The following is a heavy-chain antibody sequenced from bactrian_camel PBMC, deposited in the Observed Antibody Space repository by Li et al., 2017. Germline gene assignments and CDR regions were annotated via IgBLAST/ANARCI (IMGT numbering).Heavy chain of an antibody. Sequence: HVQLVESGGGSVQAGGSLRLSCAASGYSFSNYCVGWFRQYPGKQPEGVTSIDSDGRTSYADTVKGRFTISVDNAKNALYLQMNNLEPEDTATYYCAASPATIFLWTTWVPYWGQGTQVTVS. J-gene: IGHJ4*01. CDR3: AASPATIFLWTTWVPY. V-gene: IGHV3S9*01. CDR2: IDSDGRT. D-gene: IGHD5*01. CDR1: GYSFSNYC.